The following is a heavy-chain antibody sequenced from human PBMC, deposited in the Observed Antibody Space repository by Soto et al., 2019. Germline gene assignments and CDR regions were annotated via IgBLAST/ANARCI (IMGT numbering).Heavy chain of an antibody. Sequence: QVQLVESGGGLVKPGGSLRLSCAASGFTFSDSYMNWIRQAPGTGLEWISYITFSGNTVYYAYSLKGRVTISRDNAKNSLYLQRNRLRAEDTAVYYCARVSWREKYGMDVWGQGTTVTVSS. J-gene: IGHJ6*02. CDR2: ITFSGNTV. V-gene: IGHV3-11*01. CDR3: ARVSWREKYGMDV. CDR1: GFTFSDSY.